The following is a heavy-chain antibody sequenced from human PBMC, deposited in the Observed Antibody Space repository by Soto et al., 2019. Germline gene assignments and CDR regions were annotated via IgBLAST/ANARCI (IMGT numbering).Heavy chain of an antibody. Sequence: QVQLQESGPGLVKPSQTLSLTCTVSGGSISSGGYYWSWIRQHPGKGLEWIGYIYYSGSTYYNPSLKSRVTIAVDTSKNQFSLKLSSVTAADTAVYYCAGARPWNYYDSSGYFGFDYWGQGTLVTVSS. V-gene: IGHV4-31*03. J-gene: IGHJ4*02. CDR3: AGARPWNYYDSSGYFGFDY. CDR1: GGSISSGGYY. CDR2: IYYSGST. D-gene: IGHD3-22*01.